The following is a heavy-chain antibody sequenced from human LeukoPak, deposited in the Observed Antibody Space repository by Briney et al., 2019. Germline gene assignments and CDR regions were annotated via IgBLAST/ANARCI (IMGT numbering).Heavy chain of an antibody. CDR2: ISYDGSNK. Sequence: GGSLRLSCAPPGFTFCSYTVHWGRPAPGKGLGRGAVISYDGSNKYYADSVKGRFTISRDNSKNTLYLQMNSLRAEDTAVYYCARAVYSNYNWFDPWGQGTLVTVSS. D-gene: IGHD4-11*01. CDR3: ARAVYSNYNWFDP. V-gene: IGHV3-30*01. J-gene: IGHJ5*02. CDR1: GFTFCSYT.